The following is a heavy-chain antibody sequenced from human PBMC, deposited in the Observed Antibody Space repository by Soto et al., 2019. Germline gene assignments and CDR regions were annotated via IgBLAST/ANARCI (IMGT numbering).Heavy chain of an antibody. CDR3: ARAFDDGGNPYWHFDL. J-gene: IGHJ2*01. V-gene: IGHV1-69*13. CDR2: IIPIFGTA. CDR1: GGTFSSYA. D-gene: IGHD2-15*01. Sequence: ASVKVSCKASGGTFSSYAISWVRQAPGQGLEWMGGIIPIFGTANYAQKFQGRVTITADESTSTAYMELSSLRSEDTAVYYCARAFDDGGNPYWHFDLWGRGTLVTVSS.